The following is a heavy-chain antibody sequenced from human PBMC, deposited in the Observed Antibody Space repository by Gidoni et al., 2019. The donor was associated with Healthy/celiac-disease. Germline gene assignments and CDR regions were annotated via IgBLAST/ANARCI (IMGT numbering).Heavy chain of an antibody. Sequence: QVQLQESGPGLVKPSQTLSLTCTVSGGSISSGGYYWSCIRQHPGKGLEWIGYIYYSGSTYYNPSLKSRVTISVDTSKNQFSLKLSSVTAADTAVYYCARDRRDYYDSSGEFDYWGQGTLVTVSS. CDR1: GGSISSGGYY. J-gene: IGHJ4*02. D-gene: IGHD3-22*01. CDR3: ARDRRDYYDSSGEFDY. V-gene: IGHV4-31*03. CDR2: IYYSGST.